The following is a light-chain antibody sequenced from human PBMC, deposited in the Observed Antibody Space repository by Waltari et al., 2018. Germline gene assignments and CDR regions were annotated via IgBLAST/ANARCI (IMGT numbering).Light chain of an antibody. CDR1: SGDVALYTL. V-gene: IGLV2-23*01. CDR3: CSYAGSSTFV. Sequence: QSALTPPASVSGSPGQSLSIPCSGTSGDVALYTLVSWYQQHPGKAPQLLIYETTKRPSGVSDRFSGSKSGNTAYLTVSGLQAEDESDYYCCSYAGSSTFVFGSGTRVTV. J-gene: IGLJ1*01. CDR2: ETT.